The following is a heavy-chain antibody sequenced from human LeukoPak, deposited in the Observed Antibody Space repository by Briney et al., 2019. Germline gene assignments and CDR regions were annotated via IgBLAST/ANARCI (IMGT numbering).Heavy chain of an antibody. D-gene: IGHD6-19*01. J-gene: IGHJ4*02. CDR2: IKQDGSDR. Sequence: PGGPLRLSCAASGYTFRNYWMSWVRQAPGTGLEWVANIKQDGSDRNYVTSVRGRFTISRDNAESSLYLQMNSLRVEDTAVYYCVRNLAVAGTCFDSWGQGTLVTVSS. V-gene: IGHV3-7*03. CDR1: GYTFRNYW. CDR3: VRNLAVAGTCFDS.